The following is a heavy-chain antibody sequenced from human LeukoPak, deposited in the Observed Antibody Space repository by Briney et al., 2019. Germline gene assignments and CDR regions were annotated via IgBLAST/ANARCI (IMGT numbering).Heavy chain of an antibody. D-gene: IGHD3-22*01. Sequence: PGGSLRLSCAASGFTFSTYAMHWVRQAPGKGLEWVAVISYDGSSKYYADSVKGRFTISRDDAKNSLSLQMNSLRADDTAVYYCAREDTYSSDTWYGPDYWGQGTLVTVSS. J-gene: IGHJ4*02. CDR2: ISYDGSSK. CDR1: GFTFSTYA. V-gene: IGHV3-30*04. CDR3: AREDTYSSDTWYGPDY.